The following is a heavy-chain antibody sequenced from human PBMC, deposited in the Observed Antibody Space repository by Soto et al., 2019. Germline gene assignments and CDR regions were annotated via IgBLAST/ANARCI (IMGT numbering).Heavy chain of an antibody. D-gene: IGHD6-6*01. J-gene: IGHJ4*02. V-gene: IGHV3-11*01. Sequence: GGSLILSCAASGFTFSDYYLSWIRQAPGKGLEWVSYISTLGRTTDYADSVKGRFTISRDNAKNSLYLQMNSLRAEDTAVYYCARESSSDFDYWGQGVLVTVSS. CDR3: ARESSSDFDY. CDR2: ISTLGRTT. CDR1: GFTFSDYY.